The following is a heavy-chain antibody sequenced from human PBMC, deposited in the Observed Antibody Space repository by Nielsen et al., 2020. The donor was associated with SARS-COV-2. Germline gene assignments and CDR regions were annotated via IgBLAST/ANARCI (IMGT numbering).Heavy chain of an antibody. Sequence: GGSLRLSCAASGFTFSSYNMNWVRQAPGKGLEWVSSISTSSNYIYYADSVKGRFTISRDNAKNSVYLQMSSLRAEDTAVYYCARCYYDSSGYFGYYYYGMDVWGQGTTVTVSS. CDR3: ARCYYDSSGYFGYYYYGMDV. J-gene: IGHJ6*02. CDR2: ISTSSNYI. CDR1: GFTFSSYN. V-gene: IGHV3-21*01. D-gene: IGHD3-22*01.